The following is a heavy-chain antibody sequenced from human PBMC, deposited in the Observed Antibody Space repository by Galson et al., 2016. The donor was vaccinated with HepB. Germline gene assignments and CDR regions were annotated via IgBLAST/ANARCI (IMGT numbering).Heavy chain of an antibody. CDR2: IWHDGTET. D-gene: IGHD1-14*01. Sequence: SLRLSCAAPGFAFSTYAMHWVRQAPGRGLEWVGFIWHDGTETSYADSVKGRFTVSRDNSKNTLYLHMNRLRAEDTALYYCVREVRAPPRTSWFDPWGQGTLVTVSS. V-gene: IGHV3-33*01. J-gene: IGHJ5*02. CDR1: GFAFSTYA. CDR3: VREVRAPPRTSWFDP.